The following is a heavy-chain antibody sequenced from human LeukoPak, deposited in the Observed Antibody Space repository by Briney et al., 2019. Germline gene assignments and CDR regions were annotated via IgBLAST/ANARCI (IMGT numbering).Heavy chain of an antibody. CDR2: INPNSGGT. Sequence: ASVKVSCKSSGYTFTGYYMHWVRQAPGQGLEWMGWINPNSGGTNYAQKFQGRVTMTRDTSISTAYMELSRLRSDDTAVYYCARVQYYYDSSGGYWSQGTLVTVSS. D-gene: IGHD3-22*01. CDR1: GYTFTGYY. J-gene: IGHJ4*02. CDR3: ARVQYYYDSSGGY. V-gene: IGHV1-2*02.